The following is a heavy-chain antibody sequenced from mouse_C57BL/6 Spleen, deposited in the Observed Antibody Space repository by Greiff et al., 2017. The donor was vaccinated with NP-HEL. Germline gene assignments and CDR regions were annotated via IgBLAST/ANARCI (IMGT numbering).Heavy chain of an antibody. CDR1: GYTFTDYY. Sequence: EVQLQQSGPELVKPGASVKLSCTASGYTFTDYYMNWVKQSHGKSLEWIGDINPNNGGTSYNQKFKGKATLTVDKSSSTACMELRSLTSADSAVYYCARSYSSNYPAWFAYWGQGTLVTVSA. J-gene: IGHJ3*01. V-gene: IGHV1-26*01. D-gene: IGHD2-5*01. CDR2: INPNNGGT. CDR3: ARSYSSNYPAWFAY.